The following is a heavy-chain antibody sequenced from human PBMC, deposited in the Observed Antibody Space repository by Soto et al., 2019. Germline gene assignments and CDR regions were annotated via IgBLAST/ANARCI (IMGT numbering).Heavy chain of an antibody. D-gene: IGHD1-1*01. V-gene: IGHV1-8*01. CDR1: GYTFTSYD. CDR3: ARARNVYGVDL. Sequence: QVKLVQSGAEVKKPGASVKVSCKASGYTFTSYDINWGRQATGQGLEWMGWLNPNSGNTVYAQKFQGRVTMTRNTSISTAYMGLSSRRSEDTAMYYCARARNVYGVDLWGQGTTVTVSS. J-gene: IGHJ6*02. CDR2: LNPNSGNT.